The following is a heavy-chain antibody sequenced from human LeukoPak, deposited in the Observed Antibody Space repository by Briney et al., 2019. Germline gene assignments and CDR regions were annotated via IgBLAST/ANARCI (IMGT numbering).Heavy chain of an antibody. Sequence: GGSLRLSCAASGFTLSNYWMHWVRQGPGKGLVWVSRVSNDGSSTAYADSVRGRFTISRDNAKNSLYLQMNSLRAEDTAVYYCARNAAAGTSLDDYWGQGTLVTVSS. D-gene: IGHD6-13*01. V-gene: IGHV3-74*01. CDR3: ARNAAAGTSLDDY. J-gene: IGHJ4*02. CDR2: VSNDGSST. CDR1: GFTLSNYW.